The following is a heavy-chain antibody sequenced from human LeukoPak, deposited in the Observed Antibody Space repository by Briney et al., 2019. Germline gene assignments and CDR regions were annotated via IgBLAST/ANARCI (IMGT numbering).Heavy chain of an antibody. CDR2: INHSGSS. CDR1: GGSFSGYY. Sequence: SETLSLICAVYGGSFSGYYWSWIRQPPGKGLEWIGEINHSGSSNHNPSLKSRVTISVDTSKNQFSLKLSSVTAADTAVYYCARGPKLLWFGELLSPRYSAQTTEYYFDYWGQGTLVTVSS. CDR3: ARGPKLLWFGELLSPRYSAQTTEYYFDY. V-gene: IGHV4-34*01. J-gene: IGHJ4*02. D-gene: IGHD3-10*01.